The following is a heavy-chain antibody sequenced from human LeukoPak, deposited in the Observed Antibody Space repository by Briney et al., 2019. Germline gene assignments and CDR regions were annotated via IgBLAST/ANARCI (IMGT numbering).Heavy chain of an antibody. J-gene: IGHJ4*02. Sequence: SETLSLTCAVHGGSFSGYYWSWIRQPPGKGLEWIGRIYTSGSTNYNPSLKSRVTISVDTSKNQFSLKLSSVTAADTAVYYCARELGDGYNTDFDYWGQGTLVTVSS. CDR2: IYTSGST. CDR3: ARELGDGYNTDFDY. D-gene: IGHD5-24*01. V-gene: IGHV4-4*08. CDR1: GGSFSGYY.